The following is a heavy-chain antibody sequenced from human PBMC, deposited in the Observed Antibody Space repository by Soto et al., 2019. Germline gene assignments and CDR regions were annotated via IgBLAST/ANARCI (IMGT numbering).Heavy chain of an antibody. CDR2: ISYDGSNK. D-gene: IGHD4-17*01. J-gene: IGHJ4*02. Sequence: QVQLVESGGGVVQPGRSLRLSCAASGFTFSSYAMHWVRQAPGKGLEWVAVISYDGSNKYYADSVKGRFTISRDNSKNTLYLQMNSLRAGDTAVYYCASTSDYGDYYQGDYWGQGTLVTVSS. CDR3: ASTSDYGDYYQGDY. V-gene: IGHV3-30-3*01. CDR1: GFTFSSYA.